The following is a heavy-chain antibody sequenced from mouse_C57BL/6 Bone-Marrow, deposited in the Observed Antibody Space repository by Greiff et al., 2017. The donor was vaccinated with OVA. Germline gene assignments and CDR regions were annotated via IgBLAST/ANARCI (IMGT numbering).Heavy chain of an antibody. D-gene: IGHD3-2*02. CDR3: ARWKLRPYYFDY. J-gene: IGHJ2*01. CDR2: IVPSDSYT. V-gene: IGHV1-50*01. Sequence: QVQLQQPGAELVKPGASVKLSCKASGYTFTSYWMQGVNQRPGQGLEWIGEIVPSDSYTNYNQKLTGKATLNVDPSSSTAYMQLISLTSEDSAVYYCARWKLRPYYFDYWGQGTTLTVSS. CDR1: GYTFTSYW.